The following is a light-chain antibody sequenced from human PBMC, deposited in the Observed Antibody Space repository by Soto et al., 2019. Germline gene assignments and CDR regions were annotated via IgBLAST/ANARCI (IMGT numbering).Light chain of an antibody. CDR1: QRFSSS. CDR2: GAS. V-gene: IGKV3-15*01. CDR3: QQYNNWPPLT. Sequence: EKVMPQPQPTLPVSPGERAPLSSRASQRFSSSLAWYQQKPGQAPRLLIYGASTRATGIPARFSGSGSGTEFTLTISSLQSEDFAIYYCQQYNNWPPLTFGGGTKVEIK. J-gene: IGKJ4*01.